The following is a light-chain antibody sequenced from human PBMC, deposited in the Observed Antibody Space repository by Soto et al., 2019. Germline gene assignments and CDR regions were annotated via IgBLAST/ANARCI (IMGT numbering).Light chain of an antibody. CDR1: SSVVGGYNY. CDR2: EVS. Sequence: QSALTQPPSASGSPGQSVTISCTGTSSVVGGYNYVSWYQQHPGKAPKLMIYEVSKRPSGVPDRFSGSKSANTASLTVSGLQAEDEADYYCSSYGGSNDFVFGTGTKVTVL. V-gene: IGLV2-8*01. CDR3: SSYGGSNDFV. J-gene: IGLJ1*01.